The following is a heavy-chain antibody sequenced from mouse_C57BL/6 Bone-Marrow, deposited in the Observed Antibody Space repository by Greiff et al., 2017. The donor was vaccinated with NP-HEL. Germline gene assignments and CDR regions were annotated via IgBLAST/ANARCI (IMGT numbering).Heavy chain of an antibody. CDR1: GFTFSDYY. D-gene: IGHD1-1*01. J-gene: IGHJ4*01. CDR2: ISNGGGST. CDR3: ARGIYYYGSRGYAMDY. Sequence: EVQGVESGGGLVQPGGSLKLSCAASGFTFSDYYMYWVRQTPEKRLEWVAYISNGGGSTYYPDTVKGRFTISRDNAKNTLYLQMSRLKSEDTAMYYCARGIYYYGSRGYAMDYWGQGTSVTVSS. V-gene: IGHV5-12*01.